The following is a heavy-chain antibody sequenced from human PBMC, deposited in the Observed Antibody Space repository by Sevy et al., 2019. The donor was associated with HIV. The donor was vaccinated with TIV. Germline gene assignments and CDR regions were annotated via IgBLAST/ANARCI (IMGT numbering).Heavy chain of an antibody. CDR2: IYHSGST. V-gene: IGHV4-38-2*02. CDR1: GYSISSGYY. J-gene: IGHJ6*02. D-gene: IGHD2-8*01. Sequence: SESLSLTCTVSGYSISSGYYWGWIRQPPGKGLEWIGSIYHSGSTYYNPSLKSRVTISVDTSKNQCSLKLSSVTAADTAVYYCAREGGDCTNGVCYTQENYYYGMDVWGQGTTVTVSS. CDR3: AREGGDCTNGVCYTQENYYYGMDV.